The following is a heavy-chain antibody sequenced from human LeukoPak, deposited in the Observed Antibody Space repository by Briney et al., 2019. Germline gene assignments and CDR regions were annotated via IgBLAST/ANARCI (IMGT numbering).Heavy chain of an antibody. CDR3: VKDRAGYCSGGGCQDLDY. V-gene: IGHV3-64D*06. Sequence: PGGSLRLSCSASGFTFSSYAMHWVRQAPGKGLEYVSAISSNGGSTYYADSVKGRFTISRDNSKNTLYLQMSSLRAEDTAVYYCVKDRAGYCSGGGCQDLDYWGQGTLVTVSS. CDR1: GFTFSSYA. J-gene: IGHJ4*02. CDR2: ISSNGGST. D-gene: IGHD2-15*01.